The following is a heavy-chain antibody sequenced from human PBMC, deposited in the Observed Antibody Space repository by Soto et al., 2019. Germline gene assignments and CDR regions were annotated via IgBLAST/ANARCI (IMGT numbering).Heavy chain of an antibody. J-gene: IGHJ6*02. CDR1: GDSFSSYW. V-gene: IGHV5-10-1*01. CDR3: ARDDWTSDLPRFGMDV. CDR2: VDPSDSHT. D-gene: IGHD1-1*01. Sequence: PGESLKISCKGSGDSFSSYWINWVRQMPGKVLEWMGRVDPSDSHTDYSPSFQGHVTISADKSINTAYLQWSSLRASDTAIYYCARDDWTSDLPRFGMDVWGPGXTVTVSS.